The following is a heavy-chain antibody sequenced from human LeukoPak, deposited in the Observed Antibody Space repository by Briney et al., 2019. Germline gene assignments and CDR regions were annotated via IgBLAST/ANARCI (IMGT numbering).Heavy chain of an antibody. Sequence: GASVKVSCKASGYTFTSYGISWVRQAPGQGLEWMGWISAYNGNTNYAQKLQGRVTMTTDTSTSTAYMELRSLRSDDTAVYYCATSSDYSNPGDYYYYMDVWGKGTTVTVSS. CDR3: ATSSDYSNPGDYYYYMDV. CDR2: ISAYNGNT. J-gene: IGHJ6*03. D-gene: IGHD4-11*01. CDR1: GYTFTSYG. V-gene: IGHV1-18*01.